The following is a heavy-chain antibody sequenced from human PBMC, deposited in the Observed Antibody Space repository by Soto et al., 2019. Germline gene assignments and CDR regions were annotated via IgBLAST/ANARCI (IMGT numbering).Heavy chain of an antibody. CDR2: IWYDGGNK. Sequence: AGGSLRLSCSASGFTFSSFAIHWARQAPGKGLEWVAVIWYDGGNKFYADSVKGRFTIARDNSKNTLSLQMSSLRAEDTAIYFCARDRHSTSSGYFDNWGQGTLVTVSS. J-gene: IGHJ4*02. CDR3: ARDRHSTSSGYFDN. CDR1: GFTFSSFA. V-gene: IGHV3-33*01. D-gene: IGHD6-6*01.